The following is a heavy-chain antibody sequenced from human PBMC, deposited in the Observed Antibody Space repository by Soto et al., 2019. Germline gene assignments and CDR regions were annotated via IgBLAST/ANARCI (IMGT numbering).Heavy chain of an antibody. Sequence: VASVKVSCKASEDTFSTYLVHWVRQVHGQGLEWMGWHNGYNGQTEYSQKFQGRVTITRDTSAKTAYLELRSLTSEDTAVYYCEGPHDRAGLGTWGQGTLVTVSS. J-gene: IGHJ5*02. CDR3: EGPHDRAGLGT. CDR2: HNGYNGQT. CDR1: EDTFSTYL. V-gene: IGHV1-3*01. D-gene: IGHD1-1*01.